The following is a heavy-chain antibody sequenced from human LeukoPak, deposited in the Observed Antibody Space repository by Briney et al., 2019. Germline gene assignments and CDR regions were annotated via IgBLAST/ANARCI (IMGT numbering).Heavy chain of an antibody. CDR1: GFSPSMFW. CDR2: IKQDGSEE. D-gene: IGHD6-19*01. CDR3: VRDYGYNSGWFGAPLDY. V-gene: IGHV3-7*01. Sequence: GGSLRLSCAASGFSPSMFWMTWVRQAPGKGLEWVASIKQDGSEEHYVDSVKGQFTISRDNTKNSVYLQMNNLRDEDTAVYYCVRDYGYNSGWFGAPLDYWGQGTLVTVSS. J-gene: IGHJ4*02.